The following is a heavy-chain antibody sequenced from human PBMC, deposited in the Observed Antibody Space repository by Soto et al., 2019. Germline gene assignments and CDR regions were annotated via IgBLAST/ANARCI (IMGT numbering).Heavy chain of an antibody. D-gene: IGHD3-3*02. Sequence: EVQLVESGGGLVQPGGSLRLSCAASGFTFSGYSMNWVRQAPGKGREWISYISGSSSAIYYADAVKGRFTISRDNAKNSLYLQTNSLRAEDTAVYYCARVESRIASRSGYWGQGTLVTVSS. CDR3: ARVESRIASRSGY. CDR2: ISGSSSAI. V-gene: IGHV3-48*01. J-gene: IGHJ4*02. CDR1: GFTFSGYS.